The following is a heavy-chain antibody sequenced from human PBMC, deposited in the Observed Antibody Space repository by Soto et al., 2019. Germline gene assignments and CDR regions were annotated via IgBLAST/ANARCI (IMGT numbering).Heavy chain of an antibody. CDR1: AFTLSKFV. J-gene: IGHJ6*02. CDR2: TSNDGSNT. V-gene: IGHV3-30-3*01. Sequence: VQVVEFGGGVVQPGRSLRHSCAASAFTLSKFVMHWVRQAPGRGLEWVAVTSNDGSNTFYADSVKGRFTISRDNSKNTVYLQMNSLRTEDTAVYYCARGNLDVWGQGTTVIVSS. CDR3: ARGNLDV. D-gene: IGHD1-7*01.